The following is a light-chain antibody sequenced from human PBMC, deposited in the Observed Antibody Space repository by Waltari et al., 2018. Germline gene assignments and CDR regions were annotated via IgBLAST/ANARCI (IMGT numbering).Light chain of an antibody. CDR2: DAS. V-gene: IGKV3-11*01. Sequence: EIVLTQSPATLSLSPGERATLSCRASQSVSSYLAWYQQKPGQAPRLLIYDASNRATGIPARFSGSGSGTDFTLTISSLEPEDFAVYYCQQRSNWPFFGQGTSWRSN. CDR1: QSVSSY. J-gene: IGKJ2*01. CDR3: QQRSNWPF.